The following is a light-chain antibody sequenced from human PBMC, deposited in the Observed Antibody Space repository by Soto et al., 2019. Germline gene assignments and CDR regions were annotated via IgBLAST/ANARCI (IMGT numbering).Light chain of an antibody. J-gene: IGKJ4*01. CDR3: HQSSSTPLT. CDR1: QSVFNH. CDR2: EAS. V-gene: IGKV1-39*01. Sequence: DVQMTQSPSSLSASVGDSVTITCRASQSVFNHLSWFQQRPGKGPKLLIYEASSLHAGVPSRFSGSGYGTDFTLTTSTVQPEDSAIYYCHQSSSTPLTFGGGTRVELK.